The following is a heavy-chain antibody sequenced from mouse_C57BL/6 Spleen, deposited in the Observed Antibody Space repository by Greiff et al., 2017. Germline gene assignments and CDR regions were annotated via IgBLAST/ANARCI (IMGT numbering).Heavy chain of an antibody. CDR3: KHYYVPYYAMDY. V-gene: IGHV1-5*01. J-gene: IGHJ4*01. D-gene: IGHD2-1*01. CDR1: DYTFTTHW. Sequence: EVQLKQSGSVLARPGASVKMSCKTSDYTFTTHWMHWVKQRPGQGLEWIGAIYPGNSDTSYNQTFKGRVKLTAVTSASTAYMELSSLTDEDSAVYYCKHYYVPYYAMDYWGQGTSVTVSS. CDR2: IYPGNSDT.